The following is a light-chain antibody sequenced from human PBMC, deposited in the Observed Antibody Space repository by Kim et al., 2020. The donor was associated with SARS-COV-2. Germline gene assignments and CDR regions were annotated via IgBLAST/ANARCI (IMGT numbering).Light chain of an antibody. CDR3: QQYGSSPPAYT. V-gene: IGKV3-20*01. CDR1: QSVSSSY. CDR2: GAS. J-gene: IGKJ2*01. Sequence: ENVLTQSPGTLSLSPGERATLSCRASQSVSSSYLAWYQQKPGQAPRLLIYGASSRATGIPDRFSGSGSGTDFTLTISRLEPEDFAVYYCQQYGSSPPAYTFGQGTKLEI.